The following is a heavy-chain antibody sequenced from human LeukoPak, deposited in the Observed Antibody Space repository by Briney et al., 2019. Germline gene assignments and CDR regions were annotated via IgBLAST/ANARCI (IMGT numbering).Heavy chain of an antibody. CDR2: ISSSGSTI. D-gene: IGHD5-12*01. CDR1: GFTFSDYY. J-gene: IGHJ3*02. V-gene: IGHV3-11*04. Sequence: GGSLRLSCADSGFTFSDYYMSWIRQAPGKGLEWVSYISSSGSTIYYADSVKGRFTISRDNAKNSLYLQMNSLRAEDTAVYYCARERIQWSDAFDIWGQGTMVTVSS. CDR3: ARERIQWSDAFDI.